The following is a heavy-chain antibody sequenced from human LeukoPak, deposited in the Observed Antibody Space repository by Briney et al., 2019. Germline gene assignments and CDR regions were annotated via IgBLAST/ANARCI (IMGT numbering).Heavy chain of an antibody. CDR2: INQDGSAK. D-gene: IGHD5-18*01. J-gene: IGHJ6*02. CDR1: GFTFNNYW. V-gene: IGHV3-7*01. Sequence: GGSLRLSCVASGFTFNNYWMSWVRQAPGKGLEWVANINQDGSAKYYVDSVRGRFTISRDNAKTSLYLQMNSLRVDDTAVYYCARGEFAWIQGSYGMNVWGQGTTVTVSS. CDR3: ARGEFAWIQGSYGMNV.